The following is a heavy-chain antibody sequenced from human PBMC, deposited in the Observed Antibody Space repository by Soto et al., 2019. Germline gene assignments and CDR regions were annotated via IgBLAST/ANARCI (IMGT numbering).Heavy chain of an antibody. CDR2: ISPSGTT. J-gene: IGHJ4*02. CDR1: GGPFSGNY. V-gene: IGHV4-34*01. Sequence: QVQLQQWGAGLLKPSETLSLTCAVSGGPFSGNYWTWFRQPPGKGLEWIGEISPSGTTKYIPSLKSRVTTSVGMSKEQSSLKVTSVTAADTAVYYCATSMWSGAQAEIWGQGTLVTVSS. D-gene: IGHD3-10*01. CDR3: ATSMWSGAQAEI.